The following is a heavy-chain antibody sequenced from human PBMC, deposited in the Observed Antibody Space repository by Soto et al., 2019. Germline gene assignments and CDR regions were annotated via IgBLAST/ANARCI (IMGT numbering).Heavy chain of an antibody. Sequence: SETLSLTCGVSGYSISGSHWWGWIRQPPGMGLEWLGYIYYSGSTSYNPSLKSRITMSVDTSKNQFSLKLSSVTAVDTAVYYCARTQRSYSSGWSMWFDPWGQGALVTVSS. CDR2: IYYSGST. D-gene: IGHD6-19*01. V-gene: IGHV4-28*01. CDR3: ARTQRSYSSGWSMWFDP. J-gene: IGHJ5*02. CDR1: GYSISGSHW.